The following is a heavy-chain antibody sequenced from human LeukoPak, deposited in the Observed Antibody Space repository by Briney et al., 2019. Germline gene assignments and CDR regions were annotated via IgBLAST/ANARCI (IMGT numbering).Heavy chain of an antibody. CDR3: ARVEVGARGYDY. Sequence: GGSLRLSCAASGFTVSGNYMSWVRQAPGKGLEWVSVIYSGGSTYYADSVKGRFTISRDNSKNTLYLQMNSLRAEDTAVYYCARVEVGARGYDYWGQGTLVTVSS. CDR1: GFTVSGNY. D-gene: IGHD1-26*01. J-gene: IGHJ4*02. V-gene: IGHV3-53*01. CDR2: IYSGGST.